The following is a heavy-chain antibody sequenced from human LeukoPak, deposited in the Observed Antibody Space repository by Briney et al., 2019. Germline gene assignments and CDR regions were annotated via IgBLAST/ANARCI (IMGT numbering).Heavy chain of an antibody. D-gene: IGHD3-3*01. V-gene: IGHV1-69*13. Sequence: ASVKVSCKASGGTFSSYAISWVRQAPGQGLEWMGGIIPIFGTANYAQKFQGRVTITADESTSTAYMELSSLRSEDTAVYYCARATFEGGITILDYWGQGTLVTVSS. CDR1: GGTFSSYA. J-gene: IGHJ4*02. CDR2: IIPIFGTA. CDR3: ARATFEGGITILDY.